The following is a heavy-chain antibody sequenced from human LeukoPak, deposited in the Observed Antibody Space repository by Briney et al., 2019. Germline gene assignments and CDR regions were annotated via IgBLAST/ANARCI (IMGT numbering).Heavy chain of an antibody. V-gene: IGHV1-2*02. CDR3: ARSLARYCSSTSCPPPSYYYGMDV. CDR2: INPNSGGT. CDR1: GYTFTGYY. D-gene: IGHD2-2*01. Sequence: ASVKVSCKASGYTFTGYYMHWVRQAPGQGLEWMGWINPNSGGTNYAQKFQGRVTMTRDTSISTAYMELSRLRSDDTAVYYCARSLARYCSSTSCPPPSYYYGMDVWGQGTTVTVSS. J-gene: IGHJ6*02.